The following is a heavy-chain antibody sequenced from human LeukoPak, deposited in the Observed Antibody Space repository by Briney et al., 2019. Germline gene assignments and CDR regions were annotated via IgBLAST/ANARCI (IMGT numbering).Heavy chain of an antibody. Sequence: ASVKVSCKASGGTFSSYAISWVRQATGQGLEWMGWMNPNSGNTGYAQKFQGRVTMTRNTSISTAYMELSSLRSEDTAVYYCARGPYYGDFDYWGQGALVTVSS. J-gene: IGHJ4*02. CDR2: MNPNSGNT. CDR3: ARGPYYGDFDY. V-gene: IGHV1-8*02. D-gene: IGHD3-22*01. CDR1: GGTFSSYA.